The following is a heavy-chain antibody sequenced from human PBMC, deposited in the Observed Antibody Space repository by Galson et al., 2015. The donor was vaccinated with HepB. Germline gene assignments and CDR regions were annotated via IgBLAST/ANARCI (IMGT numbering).Heavy chain of an antibody. CDR3: ARDRKPYYYDTPRGAFDI. J-gene: IGHJ3*02. V-gene: IGHV1-18*01. CDR2: ISAYNGNT. CDR1: GYTFTSYG. Sequence: SVKVSCKASGYTFTSYGISWVRQAPGQGLEWMGWISAYNGNTNYAQKLQGRVTMTTDTSTSTAYMELRSLRSDDTAVYYCARDRKPYYYDTPRGAFDIWGQGTMVTASS. D-gene: IGHD3-22*01.